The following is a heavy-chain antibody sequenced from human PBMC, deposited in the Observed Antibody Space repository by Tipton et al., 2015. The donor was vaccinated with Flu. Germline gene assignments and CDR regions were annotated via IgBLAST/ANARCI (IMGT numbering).Heavy chain of an antibody. CDR3: ARGRRRYYDILTGYYVAYFDY. D-gene: IGHD3-9*01. CDR2: INHSGST. J-gene: IGHJ4*02. CDR1: GGSFSGYY. V-gene: IGHV4-34*01. Sequence: TLSLTCAVYGGSFSGYYWSWIRQPPGKGLEWIGEINHSGSTNYNPSLKSRVTISVDTSKNQFSLKLSSVTAADTAVYYCARGRRRYYDILTGYYVAYFDYWGQGTLVTVSS.